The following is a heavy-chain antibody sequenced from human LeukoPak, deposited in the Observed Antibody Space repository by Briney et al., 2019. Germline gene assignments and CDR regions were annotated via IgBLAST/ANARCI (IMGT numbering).Heavy chain of an antibody. CDR2: ITSSGDNT. CDR3: ARDNKAVQLWSKRGYYYYGMDV. D-gene: IGHD5-18*01. Sequence: GGSLRLSCAASGFTFSTLAMSWVRQAPGKGLEWVSGITSSGDNTYYADSVKGRFTISRDNAKNSLYLQMNSLRAEDTAVYYCARDNKAVQLWSKRGYYYYGMDVWGQGTTVTVSS. V-gene: IGHV3-21*04. CDR1: GFTFSTLA. J-gene: IGHJ6*02.